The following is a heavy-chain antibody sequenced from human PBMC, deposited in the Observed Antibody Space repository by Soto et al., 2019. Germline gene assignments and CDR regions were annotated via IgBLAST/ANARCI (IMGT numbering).Heavy chain of an antibody. CDR1: GGSFSGYY. Sequence: QVQLQQGGAGLVKPSEILSLTCAVYGGSFSGYYWSWIRQPPGKGLERIGEINHSGSTNYNPSLKSGVTISLAAFTNQFSRTLCSVTAADTAVYYCARDNSSSNNRFDPWGQGSLVAVSS. J-gene: IGHJ5*02. D-gene: IGHD6-13*01. CDR2: INHSGST. V-gene: IGHV4-34*01. CDR3: ARDNSSSNNRFDP.